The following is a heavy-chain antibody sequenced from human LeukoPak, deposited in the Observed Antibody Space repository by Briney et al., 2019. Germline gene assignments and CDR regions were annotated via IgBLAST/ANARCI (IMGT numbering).Heavy chain of an antibody. V-gene: IGHV1-2*02. CDR2: INPKSGGT. CDR3: ARVPSIAAIGIDY. D-gene: IGHD6-13*01. J-gene: IGHJ4*02. Sequence: EASVKVSCKASGYTFTDYYMHWVGQAPGQGLEWMGWINPKSGGTNFAQNFQGRVTMTRDTSISTAYMELSSLRSEDTAVYYCARVPSIAAIGIDYWGQGTLVTVSS. CDR1: GYTFTDYY.